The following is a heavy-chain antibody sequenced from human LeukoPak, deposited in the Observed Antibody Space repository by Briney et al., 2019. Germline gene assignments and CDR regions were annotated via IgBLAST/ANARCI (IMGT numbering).Heavy chain of an antibody. D-gene: IGHD6-19*01. J-gene: IGHJ6*02. CDR3: TTDPQWLVRRYYYYGMDV. V-gene: IGHV3-15*01. Sequence: GGSLRLSCAASGFTFSNAWMSWVRQAPGKGLEWVGRIKSKTDGGTTDYAAPVKGRFTISRDDSKNTLYLQMNSLKTEDTAVYYCTTDPQWLVRRYYYYGMDVWGQGTTVTVSS. CDR1: GFTFSNAW. CDR2: IKSKTDGGTT.